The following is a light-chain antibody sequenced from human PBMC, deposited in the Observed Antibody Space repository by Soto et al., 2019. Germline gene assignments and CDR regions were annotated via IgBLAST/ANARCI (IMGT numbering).Light chain of an antibody. V-gene: IGKV3-20*01. CDR3: QQYGGSPIT. CDR1: QSVTTR. Sequence: IVLTQSPGTLSLSPGERVTLSCRASQSVTTRLAWYQHKPGQAPTLLMSGASNRASGVPVRFSGSGSGTYFTLTITRLAPEDFALYYCQQYGGSPITFGLGTLLEIK. J-gene: IGKJ5*01. CDR2: GAS.